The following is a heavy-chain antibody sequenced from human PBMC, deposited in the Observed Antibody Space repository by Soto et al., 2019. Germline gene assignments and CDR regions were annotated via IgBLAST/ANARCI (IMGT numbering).Heavy chain of an antibody. Sequence: PGGSLRLSCAASGFTFSSYSMNWVRQAPGKGLEWVGRIKSKADGGTADYAAPLKGRVTISRDDSTNTLDLQMNNLKTEDTGVYFCARILQYFGAPRAYFDLWGRGSLVTVS. J-gene: IGHJ2*01. CDR1: GFTFSSYS. CDR3: ARILQYFGAPRAYFDL. D-gene: IGHD3-10*01. CDR2: IKSKADGGTA. V-gene: IGHV3-15*05.